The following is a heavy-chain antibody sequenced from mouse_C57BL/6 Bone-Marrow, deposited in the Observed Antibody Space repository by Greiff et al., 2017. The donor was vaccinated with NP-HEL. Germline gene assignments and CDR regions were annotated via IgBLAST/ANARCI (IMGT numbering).Heavy chain of an antibody. CDR1: GYTFTSYW. D-gene: IGHD2-4*01. Sequence: QVQLQQPGAELVMPGASVKLSCKASGYTFTSYWMHWVKQRPGQGLEWIGEIDPSDSYTNYNQKFKGKSTLTVDKSSSTAYMQLSSLTSEDSAVYYGARNDYDGGNYCDYWGQGTTLTVSS. V-gene: IGHV1-69*01. J-gene: IGHJ2*01. CDR2: IDPSDSYT. CDR3: ARNDYDGGNYCDY.